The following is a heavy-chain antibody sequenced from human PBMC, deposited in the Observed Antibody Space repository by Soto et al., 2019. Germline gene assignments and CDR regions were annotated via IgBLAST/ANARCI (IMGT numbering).Heavy chain of an antibody. CDR2: IYHSGST. CDR1: GGSISSGGYS. V-gene: IGHV4-30-2*01. Sequence: SETLSLTCAVSGGSISSGGYSWSWIRQPPGKGLERIGYIYHSGSTYYNPSLKSRVTISVDRSKNQFSLKLSSVTAADTAVYYCARVKLLPTQGNNWFDPWGQGTLVTVSS. J-gene: IGHJ5*02. D-gene: IGHD3-10*01. CDR3: ARVKLLPTQGNNWFDP.